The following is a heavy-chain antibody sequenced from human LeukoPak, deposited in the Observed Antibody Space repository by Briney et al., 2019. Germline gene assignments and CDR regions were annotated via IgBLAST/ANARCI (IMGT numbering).Heavy chain of an antibody. Sequence: PSKTLSLTCTVSGGSISSSSFYWDWIRQPPGKGLEWIGTIFYSGSTYYNPSLKSRITISVDTSKNQFSLKLSSVTAADTAVYYCARHSRSGYSDYESAFDIWGQGTMVIVSS. CDR2: IFYSGST. CDR1: GGSISSSSFY. V-gene: IGHV4-39*01. J-gene: IGHJ3*02. CDR3: ARHSRSGYSDYESAFDI. D-gene: IGHD5-12*01.